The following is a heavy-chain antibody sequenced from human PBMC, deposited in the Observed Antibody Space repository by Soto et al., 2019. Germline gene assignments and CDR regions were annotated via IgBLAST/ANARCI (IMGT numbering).Heavy chain of an antibody. CDR3: TRALSGSYDS. Sequence: SQPLSLTCAISGDRVSSKSAAWNWIRQSPSRGLEWLGRTYYRSKWSTDYAVSLKSRITINPDTSKNQFSLQLNSVTPEDTAVYYCTRALSGSYDSWGQGTLVTVSS. CDR2: TYYRSKWST. J-gene: IGHJ5*01. V-gene: IGHV6-1*01. D-gene: IGHD1-26*01. CDR1: GDRVSSKSAA.